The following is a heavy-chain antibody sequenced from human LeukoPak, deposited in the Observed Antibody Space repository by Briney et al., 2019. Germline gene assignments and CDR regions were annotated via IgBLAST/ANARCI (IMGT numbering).Heavy chain of an antibody. Sequence: SVKVSCKASGGTFSSYAISWVRQAPGQGLEWMGGLIPIFGTPNYAQKFQGRVTITADESTSTAYMELSSLRSEDTAVYYCARDSGSYYYDSSGYYSPTPFDYWGQGTLVTVSS. D-gene: IGHD3-22*01. V-gene: IGHV1-69*13. CDR1: GGTFSSYA. CDR2: LIPIFGTP. J-gene: IGHJ4*02. CDR3: ARDSGSYYYDSSGYYSPTPFDY.